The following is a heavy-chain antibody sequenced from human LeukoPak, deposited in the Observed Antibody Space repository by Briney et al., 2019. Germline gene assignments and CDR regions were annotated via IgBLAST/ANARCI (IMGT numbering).Heavy chain of an antibody. CDR1: GYSISSGYY. Sequence: SETLSLTCTVSGYSISSGYYWGWIRQPPGKGLEWIGSIYHSGSTYYNPSLKSRVTISVDTSKNQFSLKLSSVTAADTAVYYCARVDYPQVLALDYWGQGTLVTVSS. V-gene: IGHV4-38-2*02. D-gene: IGHD4-11*01. J-gene: IGHJ4*02. CDR3: ARVDYPQVLALDY. CDR2: IYHSGST.